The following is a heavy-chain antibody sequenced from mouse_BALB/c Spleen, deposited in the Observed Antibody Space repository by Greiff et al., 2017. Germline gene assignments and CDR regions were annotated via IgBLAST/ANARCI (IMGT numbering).Heavy chain of an antibody. D-gene: IGHD3-1*01. CDR3: ARAPGRPYYFDY. J-gene: IGHJ2*01. CDR1: GYSITSDYA. CDR2: ISYSGST. V-gene: IGHV3-2*02. Sequence: EVKLVESGPGLVKPSQSLSLTCTVTGYSITSDYAWNWIRQFPGNKLEWMGYISYSGSTSYNPSLKSRISITRDTSKNQFFLQLNSVTTEDTATYYCARAPGRPYYFDYWGQGTTLTVSS.